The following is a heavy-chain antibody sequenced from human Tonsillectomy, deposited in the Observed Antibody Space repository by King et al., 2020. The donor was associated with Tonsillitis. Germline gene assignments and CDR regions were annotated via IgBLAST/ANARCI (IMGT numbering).Heavy chain of an antibody. CDR2: IYHSGST. Sequence: VQLQESGPGLVKPSETLSLTCAVSGYSISSGYYWGWIRQPPGKGLEWIGSIYHSGSTYYNPSLKSRVTIAVDTSKNQFSLKLSSVTAADTAVYYCASPRSVASGMDVWGQGTTVTVSS. CDR3: ASPRSVASGMDV. V-gene: IGHV4-38-2*01. D-gene: IGHD6-19*01. J-gene: IGHJ6*02. CDR1: GYSISSGYY.